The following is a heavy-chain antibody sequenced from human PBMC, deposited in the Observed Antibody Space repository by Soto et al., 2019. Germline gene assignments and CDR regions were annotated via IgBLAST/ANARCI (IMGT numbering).Heavy chain of an antibody. CDR1: GFTFSTYA. CDR2: ISYDGSNK. D-gene: IGHD2-15*01. CDR3: ARVVVAANPYHYSGMDV. J-gene: IGHJ6*01. Sequence: PGGSLRLSCAASGFTFSTYAMHWVRQAPGKGLEWVAVISYDGSNKYYADSVKGRFTISRENSKNTLYLQMNSLRAEDTAVYYCARVVVAANPYHYSGMDVWGQGTTVSVSS. V-gene: IGHV3-30-3*01.